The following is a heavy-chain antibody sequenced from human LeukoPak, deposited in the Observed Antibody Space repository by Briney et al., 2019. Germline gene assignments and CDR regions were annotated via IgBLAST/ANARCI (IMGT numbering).Heavy chain of an antibody. CDR2: ISGSGGST. J-gene: IGHJ4*02. CDR1: GFPFSTYS. Sequence: GGSLRLSCAASGFPFSTYSMNWVRQAPGKGLEWVSAISGSGGSTYYADSVKGRFTISRDNSKNTLYLQMNSLRAEDTAVYYCARDIGMTTVVMADWGQGTLVTVSS. CDR3: ARDIGMTTVVMAD. D-gene: IGHD4-23*01. V-gene: IGHV3-23*01.